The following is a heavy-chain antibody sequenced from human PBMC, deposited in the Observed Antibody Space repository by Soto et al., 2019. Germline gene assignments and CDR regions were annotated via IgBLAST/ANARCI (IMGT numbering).Heavy chain of an antibody. Sequence: QVQLVQSGAEVKKPGASVKVSCKASGYTFTSYGISWVRQAPGQGLEWMEWISAYNGNTNYAQKLQGRVTMTTDTSTSTAYMELRSLRSDDTAVYYCAREGYCISTSCRHYDYYGMDVWGQGTTVTVSS. CDR2: ISAYNGNT. V-gene: IGHV1-18*01. CDR1: GYTFTSYG. J-gene: IGHJ6*02. CDR3: AREGYCISTSCRHYDYYGMDV. D-gene: IGHD2-2*01.